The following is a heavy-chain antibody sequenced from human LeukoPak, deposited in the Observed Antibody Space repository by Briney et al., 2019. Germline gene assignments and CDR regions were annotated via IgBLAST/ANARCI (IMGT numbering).Heavy chain of an antibody. CDR2: IYYSGST. D-gene: IGHD3-16*02. CDR3: ARASRSGRSAFDI. Sequence: SETLSLTCAVSGSSISGSGYYWGWIRQPPGKGLEWIGNIYYSGSTYYNASLQSRVTISIDTSKNQFSLKLSSVTAADTAVYYCARASRSGRSAFDIWGQGTMVTVSS. CDR1: GSSISGSGYY. J-gene: IGHJ3*02. V-gene: IGHV4-39*01.